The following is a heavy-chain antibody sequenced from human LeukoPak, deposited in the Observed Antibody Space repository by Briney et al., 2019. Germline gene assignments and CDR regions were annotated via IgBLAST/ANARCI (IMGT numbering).Heavy chain of an antibody. V-gene: IGHV3-66*01. J-gene: IGHJ6*03. CDR1: DFSVGSNY. D-gene: IGHD3-10*01. Sequence: GGSLRLSCAASDFSVGSNYMTWVRQAPGKGLEWVSLMYSVGTTFYADSVKGRFTISRDASKNTLYLQMNSLRVEDTAVYYCARDYFGSGLDSYYYYMDVWGKGTTVTVSS. CDR2: MYSVGTT. CDR3: ARDYFGSGLDSYYYYMDV.